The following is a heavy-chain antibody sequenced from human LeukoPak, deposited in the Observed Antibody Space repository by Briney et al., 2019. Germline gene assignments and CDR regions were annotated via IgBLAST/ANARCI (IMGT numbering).Heavy chain of an antibody. CDR2: IIPILGIA. V-gene: IGHV1-69*02. Sequence: SVKVSCKASGGTFSSYTISWVRQAPGQGLEWMGRIIPILGIANYAQKFQGRVTITADKSTSTAYMELSSLRSEDTAVYYCASSDCSGGSYYPFDYWGQGTLVTVSS. CDR1: GGTFSSYT. CDR3: ASSDCSGGSYYPFDY. D-gene: IGHD2-15*01. J-gene: IGHJ4*02.